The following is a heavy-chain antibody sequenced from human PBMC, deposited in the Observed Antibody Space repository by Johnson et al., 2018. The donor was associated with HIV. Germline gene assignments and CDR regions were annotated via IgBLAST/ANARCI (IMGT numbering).Heavy chain of an antibody. CDR2: IKQDGSEK. J-gene: IGHJ3*02. CDR3: ARDRGIYEGAFDI. V-gene: IGHV3-7*01. D-gene: IGHD3-3*01. CDR1: GFTFSSYW. Sequence: VQLVESGGGLVQPGGSLRLYCAASGFTFSSYWMSWVRQAPGKGLEWVANIKQDGSEKYYVDSVKGRFTISRDNAKNSLYLQMNSLRAEDTAVYYCARDRGIYEGAFDIWGQGTMVTVSS.